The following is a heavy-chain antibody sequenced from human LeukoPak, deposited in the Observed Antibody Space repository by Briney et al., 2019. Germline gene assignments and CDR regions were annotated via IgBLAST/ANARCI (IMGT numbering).Heavy chain of an antibody. D-gene: IGHD5-12*01. CDR2: IYTSGST. CDR3: ARERYSGYDFGFRDFDY. J-gene: IGHJ4*02. Sequence: SETLSLTCTVSGGSISSYYWSWIRQPAGKVLEWIGRIYTSGSTNYNPSLKSRVTMSVDTSKNQFSLKLSSVTAADTAVYYCARERYSGYDFGFRDFDYWGQGTLVTVSS. CDR1: GGSISSYY. V-gene: IGHV4-4*07.